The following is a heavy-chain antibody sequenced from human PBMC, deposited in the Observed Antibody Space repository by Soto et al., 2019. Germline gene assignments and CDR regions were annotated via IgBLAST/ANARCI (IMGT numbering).Heavy chain of an antibody. CDR3: ARDPVPAARTIRFDP. V-gene: IGHV4-30-2*01. D-gene: IGHD2-2*01. CDR2: IYHSGST. J-gene: IGHJ5*02. CDR1: GGSISSGGYS. Sequence: PSETLSLTCAVSGGSISSGGYSWSWIRQPPGKGLEWIGYIYHSGSTYYNPSLKSRATISVDRSKNQFSLKLSSVTAADTAVYYCARDPVPAARTIRFDPWAQGTLVTVSS.